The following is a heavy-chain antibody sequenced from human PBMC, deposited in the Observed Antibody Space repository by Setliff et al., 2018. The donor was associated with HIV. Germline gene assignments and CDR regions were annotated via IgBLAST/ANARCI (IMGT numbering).Heavy chain of an antibody. Sequence: PSETLSLTCTVSGGSISSGSDYWSWIRQPAGKGLEWIGHIYPSGSTNYNPSLKSRVTISVDTSKNQISLKLSSVTAADTAVYYCARRGFLEWLSLDYWGQGTLVTVSS. CDR3: ARRGFLEWLSLDY. D-gene: IGHD3-3*01. V-gene: IGHV4-61*09. CDR1: GGSISSGSDY. J-gene: IGHJ4*02. CDR2: IYPSGST.